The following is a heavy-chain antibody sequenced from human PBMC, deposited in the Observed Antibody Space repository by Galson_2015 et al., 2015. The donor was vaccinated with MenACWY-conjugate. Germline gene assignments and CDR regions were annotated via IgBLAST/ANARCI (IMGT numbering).Heavy chain of an antibody. Sequence: SVKVSCKASGGTFSSYAISWVRQAPGQGLEWMGGIIPIFGTANYAQKFQGRVTITADESTSTAYMELSSLRSEDTAVYYCARVDTAMVWGAFDIWGQGTMVTVSS. CDR2: IIPIFGTA. V-gene: IGHV1-69*13. J-gene: IGHJ3*02. CDR3: ARVDTAMVWGAFDI. CDR1: GGTFSSYA. D-gene: IGHD5-18*01.